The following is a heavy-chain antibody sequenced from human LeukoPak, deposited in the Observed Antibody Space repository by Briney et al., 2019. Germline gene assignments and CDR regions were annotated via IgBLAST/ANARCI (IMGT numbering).Heavy chain of an antibody. Sequence: GGSLRLSCAASGFIFSSYWMHWVRQAPGKGLMWASRVNTDGSITSYADAVKGRFTISRDNAHNTVYLQMNSLRAEDTAVYYCTRGGEGRLDPWGQGTLVTVSS. J-gene: IGHJ5*02. CDR3: TRGGEGRLDP. CDR2: VNTDGSIT. D-gene: IGHD3-10*01. V-gene: IGHV3-74*01. CDR1: GFIFSSYW.